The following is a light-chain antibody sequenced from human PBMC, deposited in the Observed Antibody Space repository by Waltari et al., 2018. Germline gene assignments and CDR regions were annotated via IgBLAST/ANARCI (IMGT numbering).Light chain of an antibody. J-gene: IGKJ1*01. CDR3: QQLDTYPRT. CDR1: PGISNF. V-gene: IGKV1-9*01. CDR2: AAS. Sequence: IQLTQSPSTLSASVGDRVTITCRASPGISNFLAWYQQKPGKAPEVLIFAASTLRTGVPSRFSGRGSGTDFTLTISSLQPEDFATYFCQQLDTYPRTFGQGTKVEIK.